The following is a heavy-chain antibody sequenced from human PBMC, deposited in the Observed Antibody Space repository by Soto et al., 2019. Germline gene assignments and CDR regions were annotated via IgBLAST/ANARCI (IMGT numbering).Heavy chain of an antibody. CDR3: ASYTSIAVAGTGYDY. Sequence: GGSLRLSCAASGFTFSSYAMHWVRQAPGKGLEWVAVISYDGSNKYYADSVKGRFTISRDNSKNTLYLQMNSLRAEDTAVYYCASYTSIAVAGTGYDYWGQGTLVTVSS. CDR2: ISYDGSNK. J-gene: IGHJ4*02. D-gene: IGHD6-19*01. V-gene: IGHV3-30-3*01. CDR1: GFTFSSYA.